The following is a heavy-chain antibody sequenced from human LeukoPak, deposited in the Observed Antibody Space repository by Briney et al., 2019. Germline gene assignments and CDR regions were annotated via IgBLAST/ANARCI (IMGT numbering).Heavy chain of an antibody. V-gene: IGHV1-46*01. J-gene: IGHJ6*02. CDR1: GYTFTSYY. CDR3: ARPPSYYYGMDV. CDR2: ITASGGNT. Sequence: ASVTVSCKASGYTFTSYYIHWVRQAPGQGLEWMGIITASGGNTNYAQKFQGRVTMTRDTSTSTVYMELSSLRSEDTAVYYCARPPSYYYGMDVWGQGTTVTVSS.